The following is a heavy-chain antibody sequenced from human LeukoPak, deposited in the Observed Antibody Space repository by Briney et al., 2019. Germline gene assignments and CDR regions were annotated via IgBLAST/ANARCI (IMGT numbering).Heavy chain of an antibody. CDR1: GYTFTSYA. Sequence: ASVKVSCKASGYTFTSYAMHWVRQAPGQRLEWMGWINAGNGNTKYSQKFQGRVTITRDTSASTAYMELSSLRSEDTAVYHCARDHSGYTIFLDYWGQGTLVTVSS. D-gene: IGHD5-12*01. V-gene: IGHV1-3*01. J-gene: IGHJ4*02. CDR3: ARDHSGYTIFLDY. CDR2: INAGNGNT.